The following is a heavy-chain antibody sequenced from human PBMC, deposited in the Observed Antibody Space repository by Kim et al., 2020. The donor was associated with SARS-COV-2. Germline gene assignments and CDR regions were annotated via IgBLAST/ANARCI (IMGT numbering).Heavy chain of an antibody. D-gene: IGHD4-17*01. J-gene: IGHJ3*02. CDR3: KGSHMTTVTTGALVAFDI. Sequence: ASVKVSCKASGYTFTSYYMHWVRQAPGQGLEWMGIINPSGGSTSYAQKFQGRVTMTRDTSTSTVYMELSSLRSEDTAVYYCKGSHMTTVTTGALVAFDIWGQGTMVTVSS. CDR1: GYTFTSYY. CDR2: INPSGGST. V-gene: IGHV1-46*01.